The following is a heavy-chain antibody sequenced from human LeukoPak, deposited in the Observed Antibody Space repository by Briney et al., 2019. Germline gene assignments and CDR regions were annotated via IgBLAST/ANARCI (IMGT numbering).Heavy chain of an antibody. V-gene: IGHV3-53*01. J-gene: IGHJ4*02. D-gene: IGHD3-22*01. CDR2: IYSGGST. CDR1: GFTVSSNY. Sequence: PGGSLRLSCAASGFTVSSNYMSWVRQAPAKGLEWVSVIYSGGSTYYADSVKGRFTISSDDSKNTLYLQMNSLRAEDTAVYYCARGVEYDYYDSSGYFDYWGQGTLVTVSS. CDR3: ARGVEYDYYDSSGYFDY.